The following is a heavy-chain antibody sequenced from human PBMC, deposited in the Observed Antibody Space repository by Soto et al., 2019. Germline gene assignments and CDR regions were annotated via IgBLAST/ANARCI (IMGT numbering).Heavy chain of an antibody. CDR2: FDPEDGET. CDR1: GYTLTELS. Sequence: APVKVSCKVSGYTLTELSMHWVRQAPGKGLEWMGGFDPEDGETIYAQKFQGRVTMTEDTSTDTAYMELSSLRSEDTAVYYCATRVVPAASDSSSTGGFDPWGQGTLVTVSS. V-gene: IGHV1-24*01. D-gene: IGHD2-2*01. J-gene: IGHJ5*02. CDR3: ATRVVPAASDSSSTGGFDP.